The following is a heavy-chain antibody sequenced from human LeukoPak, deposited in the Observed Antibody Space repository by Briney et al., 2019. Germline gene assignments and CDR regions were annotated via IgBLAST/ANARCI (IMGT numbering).Heavy chain of an antibody. J-gene: IGHJ4*02. CDR1: GFTFSSYT. V-gene: IGHV3-23*01. CDR3: AKSTYYYDPPVY. CDR2: LGGGGTDT. D-gene: IGHD3-22*01. Sequence: LTGGSLRLSCAASGFTFSSYTMSWVRQAPGKGLEWVSALGGGGTDTYYADSVKGRFTISRDNFKNTLYLQMNNLRAEDTAVYYCAKSTYYYDPPVYWGQGTLVTVSS.